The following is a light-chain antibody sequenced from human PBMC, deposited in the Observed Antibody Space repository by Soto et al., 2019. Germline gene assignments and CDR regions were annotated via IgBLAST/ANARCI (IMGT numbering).Light chain of an antibody. CDR2: GAS. CDR1: QSVSTRS. J-gene: IGKJ1*01. V-gene: IGKV3-20*01. Sequence: EIVLTQSPGTLSLSPGERATLSCRASQSVSTRSLAWYQQKPGQAPRLLISGASSRAADIPDRFSGSGSGTDFTLTISRLEPEDFAVYYCQQYGDSPTFGQGTKVDI. CDR3: QQYGDSPT.